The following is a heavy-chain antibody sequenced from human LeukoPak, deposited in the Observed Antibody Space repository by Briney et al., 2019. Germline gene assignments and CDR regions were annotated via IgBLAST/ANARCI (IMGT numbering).Heavy chain of an antibody. Sequence: GGSLRLSCGASGFMFSNYVMNWVRQAPGKGLEWVSTISIGGGTTFYADSVKGRFTISRDNSKNTLYLQMNSLRAEDTAVYYCAKDIAAVIPYNWFDPWGQGTLVTVSS. V-gene: IGHV3-23*01. CDR3: AKDIAAVIPYNWFDP. D-gene: IGHD6-13*01. CDR2: ISIGGGTT. J-gene: IGHJ5*02. CDR1: GFMFSNYV.